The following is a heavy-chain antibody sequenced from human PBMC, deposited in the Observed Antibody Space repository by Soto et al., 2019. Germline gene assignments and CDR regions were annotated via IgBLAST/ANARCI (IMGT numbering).Heavy chain of an antibody. CDR2: ISYDGSNK. CDR1: GFTFSSYA. J-gene: IGHJ3*02. Sequence: GGSLRLSCAASGFTFSSYAMHWVRQAPGKGLEWVAVISYDGSNKYYADSVKGRFTISRDNSKNTLYLQMNSLRAEDTAVYYCADGYSSSWYEGDAFDIWGQGTMVTVSS. CDR3: ADGYSSSWYEGDAFDI. D-gene: IGHD6-13*01. V-gene: IGHV3-30-3*01.